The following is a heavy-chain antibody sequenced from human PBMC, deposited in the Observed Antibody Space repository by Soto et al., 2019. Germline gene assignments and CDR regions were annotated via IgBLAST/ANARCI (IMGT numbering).Heavy chain of an antibody. Sequence: GGSLRLSCAASGFTFSSYAMSWVRQAPGNGLEWVSAISGSGGSTYYADSVKGRFTISRDNSKNTLYLQMNSLRAEDTAVYYCAKGRDYYDSSGYDAFDIWGQGTMVTVSS. CDR3: AKGRDYYDSSGYDAFDI. CDR1: GFTFSSYA. D-gene: IGHD3-22*01. CDR2: ISGSGGST. J-gene: IGHJ3*02. V-gene: IGHV3-23*01.